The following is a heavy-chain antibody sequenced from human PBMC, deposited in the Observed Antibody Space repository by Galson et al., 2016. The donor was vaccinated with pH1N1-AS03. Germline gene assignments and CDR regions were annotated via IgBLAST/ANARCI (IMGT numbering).Heavy chain of an antibody. Sequence: LRLSCAVSGFTFSNYWMLWVRQAPGQGLEWVSRIGTDGSSTIYADSVKGRFTISRDNAKNTLYLQMNSLRADDTAVYYCAGDYYGMGRYWGQGTLVTVSS. CDR3: AGDYYGMGRY. V-gene: IGHV3-74*01. CDR1: GFTFSNYW. CDR2: IGTDGSST. J-gene: IGHJ4*02. D-gene: IGHD3-10*01.